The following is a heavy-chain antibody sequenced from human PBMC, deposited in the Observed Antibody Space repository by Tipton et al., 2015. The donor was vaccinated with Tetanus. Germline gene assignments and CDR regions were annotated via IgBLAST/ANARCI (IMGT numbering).Heavy chain of an antibody. D-gene: IGHD1-26*01. CDR1: RGSISSDIYN. J-gene: IGHJ4*02. CDR3: ARDGSGFGGSYDY. V-gene: IGHV4-39*07. Sequence: TLSLTCTVSRGSISSDIYNWGWIRQPPGKGLEWIGEIYHSGNTNYNPSLKSRVSISVDTSMNSFSLNLSSVTAADTAVYYCARDGSGFGGSYDYWGQGTLVTVSS. CDR2: IYHSGNT.